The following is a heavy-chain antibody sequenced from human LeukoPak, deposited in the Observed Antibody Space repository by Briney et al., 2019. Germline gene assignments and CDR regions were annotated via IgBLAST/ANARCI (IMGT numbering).Heavy chain of an antibody. Sequence: GGSLRLSCAASGFTFDDYAMHWVRQAPGKGLEWVSVISGSSGTTYYGDSVKGRFTISRDNSKNTLYLQMNSLRVEDTAVYYCARRGLRLAPDFDYWGQGALVTVSS. CDR2: ISGSSGTT. V-gene: IGHV3-23*01. D-gene: IGHD5/OR15-5a*01. J-gene: IGHJ4*02. CDR3: ARRGLRLAPDFDY. CDR1: GFTFDDYA.